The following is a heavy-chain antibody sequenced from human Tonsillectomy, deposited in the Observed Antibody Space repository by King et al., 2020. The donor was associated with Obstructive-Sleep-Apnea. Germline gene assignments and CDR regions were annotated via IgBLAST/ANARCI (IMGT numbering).Heavy chain of an antibody. J-gene: IGHJ6*02. D-gene: IGHD1-1*01. CDR3: AVARNAIHDRYLGMDV. CDR1: GITFNTYR. V-gene: IGHV3-21*01. Sequence: VQLVESGGGLVKPGGSLRLSCAVSGITFNTYRMTWVRQAPGRGLEWISSITSSNGDMYYADSVKGRFTISRDNAKKSLFLQMNSLRVEDTAVYYCAVARNAIHDRYLGMDVWGQGTAITVS. CDR2: ITSSNGDM.